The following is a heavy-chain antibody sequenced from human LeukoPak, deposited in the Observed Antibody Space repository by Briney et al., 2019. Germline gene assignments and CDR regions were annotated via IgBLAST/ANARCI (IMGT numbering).Heavy chain of an antibody. CDR2: IYYSGST. J-gene: IGHJ6*02. V-gene: IGHV4-59*08. CDR3: VCTSSSWYLNYYYGMDV. D-gene: IGHD6-13*01. CDR1: GGSISSYY. Sequence: SETLSLTCTVSGGSISSYYWSWIRQPPGKGLEWIGYIYYSGSTNYNPSLKSRVTISVDTSKNQFSLKLSSVTAADTAVYYCVCTSSSWYLNYYYGMDVWGQGTTVTVSS.